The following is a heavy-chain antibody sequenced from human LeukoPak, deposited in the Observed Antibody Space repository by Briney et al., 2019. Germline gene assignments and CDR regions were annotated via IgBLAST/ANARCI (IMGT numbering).Heavy chain of an antibody. CDR3: ARAPYCSGGSCYRPGSWFDP. V-gene: IGHV4-59*01. CDR1: GGSISSYY. CDR2: IYYSGST. J-gene: IGHJ5*02. D-gene: IGHD2-15*01. Sequence: PSETLSLTCTVSGGSISSYYWTWIRQPPGKGLEWIGYIYYSGSTNYNPSLKSRVTISVDTSKNQFSLKLSSVTAADTAVYYCARAPYCSGGSCYRPGSWFDPWGQGTLVTVSS.